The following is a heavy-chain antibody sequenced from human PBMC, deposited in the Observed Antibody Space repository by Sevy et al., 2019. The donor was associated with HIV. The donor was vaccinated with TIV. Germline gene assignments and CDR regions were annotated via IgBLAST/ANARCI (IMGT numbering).Heavy chain of an antibody. J-gene: IGHJ4*02. D-gene: IGHD2-8*01. CDR3: AREGCTRPHDY. V-gene: IGHV3-23*01. CDR1: GFAFYDYS. Sequence: GGSLRLSCAASGFAFYDYSMSWIRQAPGKGLEWVATLSFGCGKINYADSVKGRFTISRDNSENSFYLQMDNLRVEDTALYYCAREGCTRPHDYWGQGTRVTVSS. CDR2: LSFGCGKI.